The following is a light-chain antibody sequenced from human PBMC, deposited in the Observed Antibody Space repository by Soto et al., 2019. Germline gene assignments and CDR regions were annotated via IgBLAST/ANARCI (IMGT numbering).Light chain of an antibody. CDR1: NSDIGAYNY. J-gene: IGLJ2*01. CDR2: DVS. CDR3: SSYAGSTTLVI. Sequence: QSALTQPASVSGPPGQSITISCTGTNSDIGAYNYVSWYQQHPGKAPKLIIYDVSNRPSGVSYRFSGSKSGNTASLTISGLQAEDEADYYCSSYAGSTTLVIFGGGTKLTVL. V-gene: IGLV2-14*01.